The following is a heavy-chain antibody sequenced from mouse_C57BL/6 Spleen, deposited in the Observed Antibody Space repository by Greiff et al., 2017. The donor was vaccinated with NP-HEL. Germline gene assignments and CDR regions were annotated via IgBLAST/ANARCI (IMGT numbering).Heavy chain of an antibody. D-gene: IGHD1-1*01. J-gene: IGHJ3*01. V-gene: IGHV3-6*01. CDR1: GYSFTRGSY. Sequence: EVQLVESGPGLVKPSPSLSLTCSVTGYSFTRGSYWNLIRQFPGHQLEWMGYISYDGSNTSNPSLKNRISLTRDTSKNQLFLKWNSVTTEDTATYYCAREEDYYGSSYMAYWGQGTLVTVSA. CDR3: AREEDYYGSSYMAY. CDR2: ISYDGSN.